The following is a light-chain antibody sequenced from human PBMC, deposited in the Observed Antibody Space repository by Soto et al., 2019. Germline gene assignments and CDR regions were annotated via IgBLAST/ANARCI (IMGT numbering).Light chain of an antibody. CDR2: DVS. Sequence: QSVLTQPRSVSGSPGQSVTISCTGTSSDVGGYNYVSWYQQHPGKAPKLMSYDVSKRPSGVPDRFSGSKSGNTASLTIPGLQAEDEADYYCCSYAGSYTVVFGGGTKLTVL. J-gene: IGLJ2*01. CDR1: SSDVGGYNY. V-gene: IGLV2-11*01. CDR3: CSYAGSYTVV.